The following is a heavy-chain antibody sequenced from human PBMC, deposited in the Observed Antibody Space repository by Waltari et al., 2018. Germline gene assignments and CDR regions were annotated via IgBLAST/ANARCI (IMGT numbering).Heavy chain of an antibody. CDR3: AKKIVVVPDAFDI. V-gene: IGHV3-23*01. D-gene: IGHD3-22*01. Sequence: EVQLLESGGGLVQPGGSLRLSCAASGFTFSSYAMSWVRQAPGKGLEWVSAISGSGGSTYYADSVKCRFTISRDNSKNTLYLQMNSLRAEDTAVYYCAKKIVVVPDAFDIWGQGTMVTVSS. CDR2: ISGSGGST. CDR1: GFTFSSYA. J-gene: IGHJ3*02.